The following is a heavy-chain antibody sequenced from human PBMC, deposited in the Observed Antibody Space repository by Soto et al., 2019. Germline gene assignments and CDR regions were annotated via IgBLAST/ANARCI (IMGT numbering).Heavy chain of an antibody. CDR3: ARATPYSSGWGWFDP. J-gene: IGHJ5*02. CDR2: IYYSGST. D-gene: IGHD6-19*01. V-gene: IGHV4-61*01. CDR1: GGSVSSGSYY. Sequence: QVQLQESGPGLVKPSETLSLTCTVSGGSVSSGSYYWSWIRQPPGKGLEWIGYIYYSGSTNYNPSRKSRVTFSVDTSKNQFSLKLSAVTAADTAVYYCARATPYSSGWGWFDPWGQGTLVTVSS.